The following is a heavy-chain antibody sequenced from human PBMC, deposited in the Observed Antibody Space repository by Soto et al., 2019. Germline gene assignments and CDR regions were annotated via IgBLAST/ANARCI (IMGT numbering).Heavy chain of an antibody. Sequence: QVQLVQSGAEVRKPGASVKVSCRASGYSFKSYDINWVRQVAGQGLEWLGWMDPNSGVAGYAQKFQGRVIMTRDTSTSTAHMELRSLTSEDTAVYYCGGERKSDFWRKGLDVWGQGTTVIVSS. V-gene: IGHV1-8*01. CDR3: GGERKSDFWRKGLDV. J-gene: IGHJ6*02. CDR2: MDPNSGVA. D-gene: IGHD3-3*01. CDR1: GYSFKSYD.